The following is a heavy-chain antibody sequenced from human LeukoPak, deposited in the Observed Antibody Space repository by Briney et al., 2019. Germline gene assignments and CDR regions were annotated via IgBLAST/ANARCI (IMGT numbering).Heavy chain of an antibody. D-gene: IGHD1/OR15-1a*01. CDR1: GGSFSGYY. J-gene: IGHJ4*02. V-gene: IGHV4-59*10. Sequence: KPSETLSLTCAVYGGSFSGYYWSWIRQPAGKGLEWIGRIYSSGYTNYNPSLKNRVSMSVDTSKNQFSLKLTSLTAADTAVYYCARGEHSADYWGPGALVTVSS. CDR3: ARGEHSADY. CDR2: IYSSGYT.